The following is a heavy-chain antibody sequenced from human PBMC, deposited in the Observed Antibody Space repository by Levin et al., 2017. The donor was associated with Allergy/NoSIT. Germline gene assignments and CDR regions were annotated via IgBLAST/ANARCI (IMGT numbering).Heavy chain of an antibody. CDR1: GFTFSSYG. J-gene: IGHJ4*02. V-gene: IGHV3-30*18. CDR3: AKDRWGVRRGCSGGSCYGPLDY. Sequence: GGSLRLSCAASGFTFSSYGMHWVRQAPGKGLEWVAVISYDGSNKYYADSVKGRFTISRDNSKNTLYLQMNSLRAEDTAVYCCAKDRWGVRRGCSGGSCYGPLDYWGQGTLVTVSS. D-gene: IGHD2-15*01. CDR2: ISYDGSNK.